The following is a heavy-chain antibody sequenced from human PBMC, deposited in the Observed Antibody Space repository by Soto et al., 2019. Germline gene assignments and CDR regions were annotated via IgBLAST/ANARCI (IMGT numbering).Heavy chain of an antibody. J-gene: IGHJ4*02. V-gene: IGHV4-30-4*01. CDR3: ARGNQQQLEGYYFDY. D-gene: IGHD6-13*01. CDR2: IYYSGST. Sequence: TSETLSLTCTVSGGSISSGDYYWSWIRQPPGKGLEWIGYIYYSGSTYYNPSLKSRVTISVDTSKNQFSLKLSSVTAADTAVYYCARGNQQQLEGYYFDYWGQGTLVTVSS. CDR1: GGSISSGDYY.